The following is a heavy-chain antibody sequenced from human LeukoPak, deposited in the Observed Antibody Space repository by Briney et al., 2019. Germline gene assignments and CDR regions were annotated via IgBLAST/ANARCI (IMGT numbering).Heavy chain of an antibody. D-gene: IGHD6-19*01. V-gene: IGHV3-49*04. CDR1: GFTFGDYA. CDR3: AKDEAIIAVAGTIVDY. CDR2: IRSKAYGGTI. Sequence: GGSLRLSCTASGFTFGDYAMTWVRQAPGKGLEWVGFIRSKAYGGTIEYAASVKGRFTISRDNSKNTLYLQMNSLRAEDTAVYYCAKDEAIIAVAGTIVDYWGQGTLVTVSS. J-gene: IGHJ4*02.